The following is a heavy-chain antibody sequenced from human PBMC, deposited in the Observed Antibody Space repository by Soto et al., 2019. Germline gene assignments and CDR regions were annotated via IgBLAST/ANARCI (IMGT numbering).Heavy chain of an antibody. CDR1: GFTFSSYS. Sequence: GGSLRLSCAASGFTFSSYSMNWVRQAPGKGLEWVSYIGSSSSTIYYADSVKGRFTISRDNAKNSLYLQMNSLSDEDTAVYYCARDLAYDILTGTETGWFDPWGQGTLVTVSS. V-gene: IGHV3-48*02. CDR3: ARDLAYDILTGTETGWFDP. J-gene: IGHJ5*02. CDR2: IGSSSSTI. D-gene: IGHD3-9*01.